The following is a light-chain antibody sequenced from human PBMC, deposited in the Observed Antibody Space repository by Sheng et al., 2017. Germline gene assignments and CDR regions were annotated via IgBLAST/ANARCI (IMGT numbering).Light chain of an antibody. CDR2: DAS. CDR1: QDISSY. Sequence: IQMTQSPSSLSASVGDRVTITCQASQDISSYLNWYQQKPGKAPKLLIYDASNLETGVPSRFSGSGSGTDFTFTISSLQPEDIATYYCQQYDNLPLTFGGGTKWRSN. J-gene: IGKJ4*01. V-gene: IGKV1-33*01. CDR3: QQYDNLPLT.